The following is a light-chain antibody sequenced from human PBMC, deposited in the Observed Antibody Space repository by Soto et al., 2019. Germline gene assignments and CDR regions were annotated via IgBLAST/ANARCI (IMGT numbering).Light chain of an antibody. CDR2: DAS. CDR3: LQRSDWPLT. J-gene: IGKJ4*01. V-gene: IGKV3-11*01. Sequence: EIVLTQSPATLSLSPGERATLSCRSSQSLGTRLAWYQLKPGQSPSLLIYDASNREPGTPARFSGSGSGTDFTLTISSLEPEDFATYYCLQRSDWPLTFGGGTKVEIK. CDR1: QSLGTR.